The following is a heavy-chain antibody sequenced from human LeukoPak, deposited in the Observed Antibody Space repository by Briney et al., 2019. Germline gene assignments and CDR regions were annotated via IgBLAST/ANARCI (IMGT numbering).Heavy chain of an antibody. CDR2: IYHTGSA. CDR3: AKVGDRTSYYYGSGEESDF. CDR1: GASINTDNYY. V-gene: IGHV4-39*07. J-gene: IGHJ4*02. Sequence: KPSETLSLTCTVSGASINTDNYYWGWIRQPPGKGLEWVGSIYHTGSAYYSPSLKSRITISLDMSRNEFSLKLNSVTAADTAIYYCAKVGDRTSYYYGSGEESDFWGQGTLVTVSS. D-gene: IGHD3-10*01.